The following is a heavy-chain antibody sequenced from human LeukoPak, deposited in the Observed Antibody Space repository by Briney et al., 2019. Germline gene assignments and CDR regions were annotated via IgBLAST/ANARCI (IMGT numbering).Heavy chain of an antibody. CDR3: ARGGGYSERFDY. Sequence: GGSLRLSRAASGFTFSDSWMTWVRQAPGKGLEWVATIKFDGTERQYVASVRGRFTISRANAENSMFLRMESLSPEDTAVYYCARGGGYSERFDYWGQGTLVTVSS. CDR2: IKFDGTER. J-gene: IGHJ4*02. V-gene: IGHV3-7*01. CDR1: GFTFSDSW. D-gene: IGHD1-26*01.